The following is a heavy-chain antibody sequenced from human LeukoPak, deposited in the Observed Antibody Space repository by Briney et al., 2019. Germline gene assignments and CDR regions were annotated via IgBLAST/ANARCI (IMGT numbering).Heavy chain of an antibody. Sequence: GGSLRLSCAASGFTFSSYNMNWVRQAPGKGLEWVSSISSNSDYIHYTDSVKGRFSISRDNAKNSLYLQMNSLRAEDTAVYYCARDSGSGWYNFDYWGQGTLVTVSS. CDR2: ISSNSDYI. CDR3: ARDSGSGWYNFDY. J-gene: IGHJ4*02. V-gene: IGHV3-21*01. CDR1: GFTFSSYN. D-gene: IGHD6-19*01.